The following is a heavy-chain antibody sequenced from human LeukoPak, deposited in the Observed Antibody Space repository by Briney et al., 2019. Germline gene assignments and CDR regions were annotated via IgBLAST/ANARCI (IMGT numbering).Heavy chain of an antibody. CDR1: GYTFSGFC. V-gene: IGHV1-46*01. CDR2: IKVSGGRT. Sequence: GASVKVSCKASGYTFSGFCVHWVRQAPGQGLEWMGIIKVSGGRTEYAQKFQGRVTVTRDMSTSTVYMELNNLRSEDTAVYYCAREPPESYYFDNWGQGTLVTVSS. J-gene: IGHJ4*02. CDR3: AREPPESYYFDN.